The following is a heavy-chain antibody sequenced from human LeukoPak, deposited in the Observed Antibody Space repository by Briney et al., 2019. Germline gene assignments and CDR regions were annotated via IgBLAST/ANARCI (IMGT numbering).Heavy chain of an antibody. Sequence: GGSLRLSCAASGFTVSSNYMSWVRQAPGTGLEWVSGIYSGVSANYADSVKGRFTISRDNSRNTLYLQMNSLRAEDTAVYYCAGHDSSTNYYAYWGQGALVTVSS. CDR2: IYSGVSA. V-gene: IGHV3-53*01. CDR1: GFTVSSNY. D-gene: IGHD3-22*01. CDR3: AGHDSSTNYYAY. J-gene: IGHJ4*02.